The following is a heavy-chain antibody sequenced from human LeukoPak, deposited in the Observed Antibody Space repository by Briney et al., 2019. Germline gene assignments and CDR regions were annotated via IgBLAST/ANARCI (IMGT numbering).Heavy chain of an antibody. Sequence: KPGGPLRHPCAASGFTFSSYSMNWVRHAPGKGLEPFSSLSSSNSYIYDAHSVKGRFTISRDSAKNSQYLQMNSLRAEDTAVYYCATVTTGSPRHFDYWGEGTLVTVSS. CDR1: GFTFSSYS. D-gene: IGHD4-17*01. CDR2: LSSSNSYI. V-gene: IGHV3-21*01. J-gene: IGHJ4*02. CDR3: ATVTTGSPRHFDY.